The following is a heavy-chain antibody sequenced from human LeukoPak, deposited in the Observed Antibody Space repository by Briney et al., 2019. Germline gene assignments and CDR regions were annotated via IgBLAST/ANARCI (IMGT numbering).Heavy chain of an antibody. D-gene: IGHD2-2*01. CDR2: INTDGSST. J-gene: IGHJ4*02. V-gene: IGHV3-74*01. Sequence: GGSLRLSCAASGFTFSSYWMHWVRQAPGKGLVWVSRINTDGSSTSSADSVKGRFTISRDNAKKTLYLEMNSLRAEDTAVYYCARGGPYCSSTSCSFDYWGQGSLVTVSS. CDR3: ARGGPYCSSTSCSFDY. CDR1: GFTFSSYW.